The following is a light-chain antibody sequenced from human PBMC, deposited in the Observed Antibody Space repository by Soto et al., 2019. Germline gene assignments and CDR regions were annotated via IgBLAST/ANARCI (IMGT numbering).Light chain of an antibody. Sequence: FMLTQPHSVSESPGKTVTISCTRSSGTIASNYVQWYQHRTGSAPTTVIYEDNKRPSGVPDRFSGSIDSSSKSASLTSSGLKTEDEADYYCQSYDSSTVVFGGGTKLTVL. CDR2: EDN. J-gene: IGLJ2*01. CDR1: SGTIASNY. CDR3: QSYDSSTVV. V-gene: IGLV6-57*03.